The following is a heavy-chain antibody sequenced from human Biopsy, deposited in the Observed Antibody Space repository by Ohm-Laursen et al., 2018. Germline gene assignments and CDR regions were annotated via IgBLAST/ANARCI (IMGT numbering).Heavy chain of an antibody. CDR2: ISNIGST. V-gene: IGHV4-61*01. CDR3: ARESALAGDFDS. CDR1: GASVTSGSYY. Sequence: SDTLSLTWTVSGASVTSGSYYWSWIRQPPGKGLEWLGYISNIGSTSYNPSLKSRVTISVDTSKNHFSLKLSSVTAADTAVYYCARESALAGDFDSWGQGTLVTVSS. D-gene: IGHD6-19*01. J-gene: IGHJ4*02.